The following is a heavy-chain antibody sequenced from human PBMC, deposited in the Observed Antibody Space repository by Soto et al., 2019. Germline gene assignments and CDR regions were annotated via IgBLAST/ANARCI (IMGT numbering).Heavy chain of an antibody. J-gene: IGHJ4*02. CDR1: GFTFGDYA. CDR3: TRPYYYDSTGYQRY. D-gene: IGHD3-22*01. Sequence: GGSLRLSCTASGFTFGDYAMGWFRQAPGKGLEWVGFIRSKAYGGTTGYAASVKDRFTISRDDSKSIAYLQMNSLKTEDTAVYYRTRPYYYDSTGYQRYWGQGTLVTVSS. CDR2: IRSKAYGGTT. V-gene: IGHV3-49*03.